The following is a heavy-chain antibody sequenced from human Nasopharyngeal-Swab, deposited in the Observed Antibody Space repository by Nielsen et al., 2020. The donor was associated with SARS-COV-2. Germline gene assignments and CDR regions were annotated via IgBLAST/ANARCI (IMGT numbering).Heavy chain of an antibody. D-gene: IGHD6-13*01. CDR1: GFTFSSYA. CDR2: ISSNGGST. CDR3: VKDSSSWLDYLDY. J-gene: IGHJ4*02. Sequence: GESLKISCSASGFTFSSYAMHWVRRAPGKGLEYVSAISSNGGSTYYADSVKGRFTISRDNSKNTLYLQMSSLRAEDTAVYYCVKDSSSWLDYLDYWGQGTLVTVSS. V-gene: IGHV3-64D*06.